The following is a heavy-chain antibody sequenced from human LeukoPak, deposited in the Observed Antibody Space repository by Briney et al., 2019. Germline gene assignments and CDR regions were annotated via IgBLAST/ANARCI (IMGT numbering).Heavy chain of an antibody. CDR2: IYYSGST. CDR1: GGSISSSSYH. J-gene: IGHJ6*04. V-gene: IGHV4-39*01. Sequence: SETLSLTCTVSGGSISSSSYHWGWIRQPPGKGLEWIGSIYYSGSTYYNPSLKSRVTISMDTSKNQISLRLTSVTAADTAVYYCASYYASGVSAYNYYGMDVWGKGTTVTVSS. D-gene: IGHD3-10*01. CDR3: ASYYASGVSAYNYYGMDV.